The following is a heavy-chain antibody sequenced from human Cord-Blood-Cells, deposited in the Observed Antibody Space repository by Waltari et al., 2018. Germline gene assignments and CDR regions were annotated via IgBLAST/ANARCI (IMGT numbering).Heavy chain of an antibody. Sequence: QVQLVQSGAEVKKPGSSVKVSCQASGGTFSSYAISRGRQAPAPGLEWMVGIIPIFGTANCAQKVQGRVTISADESTSTAYMELSSLRADVTAVYYCARAFGELLYYFDYWGQGTLVTVSS. CDR1: GGTFSSYA. D-gene: IGHD3-10*01. CDR3: ARAFGELLYYFDY. V-gene: IGHV1-69*01. J-gene: IGHJ4*02. CDR2: IIPIFGTA.